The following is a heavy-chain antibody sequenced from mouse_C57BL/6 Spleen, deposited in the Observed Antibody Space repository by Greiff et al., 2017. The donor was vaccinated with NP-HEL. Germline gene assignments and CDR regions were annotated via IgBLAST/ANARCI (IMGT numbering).Heavy chain of an antibody. D-gene: IGHD2-3*01. CDR2: INPNNGGT. CDR3: ARSALYDSYTWFAY. CDR1: GYTFTDYY. V-gene: IGHV1-26*01. J-gene: IGHJ3*01. Sequence: EVQLQQSGPELVKPGASVKISCKASGYTFTDYYMNWVKQSHGKSLEWIGDINPNNGGTSYNQKFKGKATLTVDKSSSTAYMELRSLTSEDSAVYYCARSALYDSYTWFAYWGQGTLVTVSA.